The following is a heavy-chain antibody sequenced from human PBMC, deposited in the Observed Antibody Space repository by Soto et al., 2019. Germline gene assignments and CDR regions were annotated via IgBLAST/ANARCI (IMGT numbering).Heavy chain of an antibody. CDR2: ISGSGGST. V-gene: IGHV3-23*01. Sequence: GGSLRLSCAASGFTLSSYAMSWVRQAPGKGLEWVSAISGSGGSTYYADSVKGRFTISRDNSKNTLYLQMNSLRAEDTAVYYCAKGKDYYDSSGYYLDYWGQGNLVTVSS. CDR1: GFTLSSYA. CDR3: AKGKDYYDSSGYYLDY. D-gene: IGHD3-22*01. J-gene: IGHJ4*02.